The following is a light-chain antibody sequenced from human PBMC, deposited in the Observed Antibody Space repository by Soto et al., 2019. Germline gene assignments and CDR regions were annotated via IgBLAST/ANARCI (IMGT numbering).Light chain of an antibody. V-gene: IGKV3-11*01. J-gene: IGKJ5*01. CDR1: QSVGTY. CDR2: DAS. CDR3: QQRNSWPLT. Sequence: EVVLTQSAATLSLSPGERATLSCRASQSVGTYLVWYQQRYGQPPSLLIYDASNRATDVPVRFSGSGSGTDFTLTISSLEPEDVAVYYCQQRNSWPLTFGQGTRLEIK.